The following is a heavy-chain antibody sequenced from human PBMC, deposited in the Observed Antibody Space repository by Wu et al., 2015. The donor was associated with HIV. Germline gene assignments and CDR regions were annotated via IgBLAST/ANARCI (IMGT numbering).Heavy chain of an antibody. Sequence: QVQLVQSGAEVKKPGASVKVSCKASGYTFTSYGISWVRQAPGQGLEWMGWISVDNAKTNYAPNIQDRVTMTTDTSTRTTYLELRSLRSDDTAIYYCARGVAYGRNYPAYYYMDVWGKGTTVIVSS. CDR1: GYTFTSYG. CDR2: ISVDNAKT. J-gene: IGHJ6*03. CDR3: ARGVAYGRNYPAYYYMDV. D-gene: IGHD1-14*01. V-gene: IGHV1-18*01.